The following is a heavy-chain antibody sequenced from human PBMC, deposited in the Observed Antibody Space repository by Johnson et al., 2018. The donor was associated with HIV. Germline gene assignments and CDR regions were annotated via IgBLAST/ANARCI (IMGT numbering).Heavy chain of an antibody. J-gene: IGHJ3*02. D-gene: IGHD4-17*01. CDR2: IKSDGSTT. Sequence: VQLVESGGGLVQPGGSLRLSCAASGFTVSSNYMNWVRQSPGKGLEWVSRIKSDGSTTTYADSVKGRFTISRDNAKNTLYLQMNSLGAEDTAVYYCAKDAYDYGDYGAFDIWGQGTMVTVSS. CDR3: AKDAYDYGDYGAFDI. CDR1: GFTVSSNY. V-gene: IGHV3-74*01.